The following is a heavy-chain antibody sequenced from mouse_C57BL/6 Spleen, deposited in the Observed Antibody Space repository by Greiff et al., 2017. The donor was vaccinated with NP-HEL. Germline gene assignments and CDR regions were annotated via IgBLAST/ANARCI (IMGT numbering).Heavy chain of an antibody. CDR3: ARPAQATWFAY. J-gene: IGHJ3*01. V-gene: IGHV1-82*01. CDR2: IYPGDGDT. Sequence: VQLQQSGPELVKPGASVKISCKASGYAFSSSWMNWVKQRPGKGLEWIGRIYPGDGDTNYNGKFKGKATLTADKSSSTAYMQLSSMTSEDSAVYFAARPAQATWFAYWGQGALFTVSA. D-gene: IGHD3-2*02. CDR1: GYAFSSSW.